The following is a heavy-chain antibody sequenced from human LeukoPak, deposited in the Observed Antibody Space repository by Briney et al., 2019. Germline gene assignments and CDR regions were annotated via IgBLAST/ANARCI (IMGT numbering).Heavy chain of an antibody. D-gene: IGHD3-10*01. V-gene: IGHV6-1*01. CDR1: GDSVSSNNAA. Sequence: KASQTLSLTCALSGDSVSSNNAAWNWIRQSRSRGLEWQERTYYGAKLYTEYAVSVKTRITIIQDTSKNQFSLQLDSVTPEDTAVYYCVREGAGRSIMIRGTHKCFDAWGQGALGTVS. CDR2: TYYGAKLYT. J-gene: IGHJ5*02. CDR3: VREGAGRSIMIRGTHKCFDA.